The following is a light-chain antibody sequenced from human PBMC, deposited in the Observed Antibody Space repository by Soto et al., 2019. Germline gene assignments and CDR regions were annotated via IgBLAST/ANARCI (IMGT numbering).Light chain of an antibody. J-gene: IGLJ2*01. CDR1: SSNIGAGYD. Sequence: QSVLTQSPSVSGAPGQRVTISCTGSSSNIGAGYDVHWYQQVPGTAHKLLIYGNINRPSGVPDRFSGSKSGTSASLAITGLQADDEADYYCQSYDSSLTVVFGGGTKLTVL. CDR2: GNI. V-gene: IGLV1-40*01. CDR3: QSYDSSLTVV.